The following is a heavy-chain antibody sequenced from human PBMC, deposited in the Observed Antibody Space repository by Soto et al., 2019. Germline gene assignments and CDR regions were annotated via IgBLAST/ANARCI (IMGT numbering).Heavy chain of an antibody. CDR2: SMPVFRTP. CDR1: GGTFRTAA. D-gene: IGHD2-8*01. Sequence: QVQLEQSGAEVKKPRSSAKVSCKASGGTFRTAAISWVRQAPGQGLEWMGGSMPVFRTPDYAQKFQGRGTITADESTTTAYMELSGLRSDDTAVYYCARDNDRPQLGGYYYYILDVWGQGTTITVSS. J-gene: IGHJ6*02. CDR3: ARDNDRPQLGGYYYYILDV. V-gene: IGHV1-69*12.